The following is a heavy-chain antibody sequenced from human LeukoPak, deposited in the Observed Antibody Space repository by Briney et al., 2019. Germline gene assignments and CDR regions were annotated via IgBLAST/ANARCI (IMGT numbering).Heavy chain of an antibody. CDR2: INDSGSV. D-gene: IGHD2-15*01. Sequence: SETLSLTCAVYSGSFSGYYWSWIRPPPGKGLEWIGEINDSGSVNCNPSLKNRVTLSVDTSKNQFSLRLSSVAAADTAVYYCARRLVDSGASQVSDDWGQGTLVTVSS. CDR1: SGSFSGYY. J-gene: IGHJ4*02. CDR3: ARRLVDSGASQVSDD. V-gene: IGHV4-34*01.